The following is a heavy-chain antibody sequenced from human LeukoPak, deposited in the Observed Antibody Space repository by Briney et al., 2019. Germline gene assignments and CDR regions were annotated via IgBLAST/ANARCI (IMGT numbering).Heavy chain of an antibody. CDR1: GYTFTSYD. V-gene: IGHV1-8*01. D-gene: IGHD6-19*01. J-gene: IGHJ6*02. CDR3: ARSVAGIYYYYYGMDV. Sequence: ASVKVSCKAFGYTFTSYDINWVRQATGQGLEWMGWMNPNSGNTGYAQKFQGRVTMTRNTSISTAYMELSSLRSEDTAVYYCARSVAGIYYYYYGMDVWGQGTTVTVSS. CDR2: MNPNSGNT.